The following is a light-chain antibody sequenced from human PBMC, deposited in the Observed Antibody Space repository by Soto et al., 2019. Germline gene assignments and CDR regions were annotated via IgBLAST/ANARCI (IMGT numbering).Light chain of an antibody. CDR3: SSYTTFSTLV. J-gene: IGLJ1*01. CDR1: NSDVGGYDF. CDR2: DVN. Sequence: QSALTQPASVSGSPGQSITISCTGTNSDVGGYDFVSWYQHHPGKAPKLMIYDVNHRPSGVSHRFSGFKSVNTASLTISGLQAEDESDYYCSSYTTFSTLVFGTGTKVTVL. V-gene: IGLV2-14*03.